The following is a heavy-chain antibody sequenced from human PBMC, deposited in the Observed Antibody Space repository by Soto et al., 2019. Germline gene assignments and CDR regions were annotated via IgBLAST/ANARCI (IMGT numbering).Heavy chain of an antibody. D-gene: IGHD3-22*01. J-gene: IGHJ3*02. CDR2: IYSGGST. Sequence: GGSKRLACAASGCNVSSNYMSWIRKTPGKGLEWVSVIYSGGSTYYADSVKGRFTISRGNSKNTLYLQMNSLRAEDTAVYYCARALWYRSGYYPDAFDIWGQGTMVTVSS. V-gene: IGHV3-66*01. CDR1: GCNVSSNY. CDR3: ARALWYRSGYYPDAFDI.